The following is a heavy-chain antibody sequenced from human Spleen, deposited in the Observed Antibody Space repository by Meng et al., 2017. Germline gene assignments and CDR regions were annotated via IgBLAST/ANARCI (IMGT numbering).Heavy chain of an antibody. CDR2: MNPNSGNT. CDR1: GYTFTSYD. J-gene: IGHJ4*02. CDR3: ARMRSGFDIEY. Sequence: QVPLVQSGAEVNKPGAPVTLSCKASGYTFTSYDINWVRQATGQELEWMGWMNPNSGNTGYAQKFQGRVTMTRSTSISTAHMELSRLRSEDTAVYYCARMRSGFDIEYWGQGTLVTVSS. V-gene: IGHV1-8*01. D-gene: IGHD3-3*01.